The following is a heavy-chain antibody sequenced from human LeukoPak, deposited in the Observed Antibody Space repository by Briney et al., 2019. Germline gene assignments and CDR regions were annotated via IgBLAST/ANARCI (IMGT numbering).Heavy chain of an antibody. CDR3: TTGGSYFFDY. Sequence: PGGSLRLSCAASGFTFSTYWMHWVRQAPGKGLVWVSRIDGEGSVTKYTGSVKGRFTISRDNAKNTVYLQMNSLRAEDTAVYYCTTGGSYFFDYWGQGTLVTVSS. V-gene: IGHV3-74*01. CDR2: IDGEGSVT. D-gene: IGHD1-1*01. CDR1: GFTFSTYW. J-gene: IGHJ4*02.